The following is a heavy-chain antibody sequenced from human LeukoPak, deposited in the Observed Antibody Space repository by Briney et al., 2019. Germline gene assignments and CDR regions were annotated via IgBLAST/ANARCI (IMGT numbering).Heavy chain of an antibody. CDR2: IWYDGSNK. D-gene: IGHD1-1*01. J-gene: IGHJ4*02. CDR1: GFTFSSYG. Sequence: GGSLRLSCAASGFTFSSYGMHWVRQSPGKGLEWVATIWYDGSNKYYADSVKGRLTISRDHSKDTLSLQMNSLRGEDTAVYYCARDRRNGDEGCDYWGQGTLVTVS. CDR3: ARDRRNGDEGCDY. V-gene: IGHV3-33*08.